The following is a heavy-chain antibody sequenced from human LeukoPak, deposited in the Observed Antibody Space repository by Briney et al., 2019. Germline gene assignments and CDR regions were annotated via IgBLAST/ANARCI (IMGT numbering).Heavy chain of an antibody. CDR3: ARSKTMNYGMDV. D-gene: IGHD3-22*01. CDR2: ISSSSSYI. CDR1: GFTFSSYS. J-gene: IGHJ6*02. V-gene: IGHV3-21*01. Sequence: GGSLRLSCAASGFTFSSYSMNWVRQAPGKGLEWVSSISSSSSYIYYADSVKGRFTISRDNAKNSLYLQMNSLRAEDTAVYYCARSKTMNYGMDVWGQGTTVTVSS.